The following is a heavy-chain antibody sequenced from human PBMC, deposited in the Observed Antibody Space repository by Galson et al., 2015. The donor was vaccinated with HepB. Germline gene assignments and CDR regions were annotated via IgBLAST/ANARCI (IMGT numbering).Heavy chain of an antibody. CDR3: AKVRSGGWKYYYYGMDV. D-gene: IGHD6-19*01. V-gene: IGHV3-30*18. CDR2: ISYDGSNK. J-gene: IGHJ6*02. CDR1: GFTFSSYG. Sequence: SLRLSCAASGFTFSSYGMHWVRQAPGKGLEWVAVISYDGSNKYYADSVKGRFTISRDNSKNTLYLQMNSLRAEDTAVYYCAKVRSGGWKYYYYGMDVWGQGTTVTVSS.